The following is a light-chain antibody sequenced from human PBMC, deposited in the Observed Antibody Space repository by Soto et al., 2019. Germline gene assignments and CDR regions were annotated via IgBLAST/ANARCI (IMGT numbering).Light chain of an antibody. J-gene: IGLJ2*01. CDR2: EVS. V-gene: IGLV2-8*01. CDR1: SSDVGGYNS. CDR3: SSYAGSKMV. Sequence: QSALTQPPSASGSPGQSVTISCTGTSSDVGGYNSVSWYQQHPGKAPKLMIVEVSERPSGVPDRFSGSKSGNTASLTVSGLQGEDEADYYCSSYAGSKMVFGGGPKLTVL.